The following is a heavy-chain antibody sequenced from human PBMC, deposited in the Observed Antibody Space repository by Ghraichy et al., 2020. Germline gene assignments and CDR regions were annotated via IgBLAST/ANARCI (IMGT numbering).Heavy chain of an antibody. V-gene: IGHV5-51*01. CDR3: ARRRGFHFGSAFDI. J-gene: IGHJ3*02. D-gene: IGHD5-12*01. Sequence: GESLNISCKSSGYSFTSYWIDWVRQMPGKGLEWMGTIYPGDSDTRYSPSFQGQVTISADKSTSTAYLQWSSLQASDTAIYYCARRRGFHFGSAFDIWGRGTMVTGSS. CDR2: IYPGDSDT. CDR1: GYSFTSYW.